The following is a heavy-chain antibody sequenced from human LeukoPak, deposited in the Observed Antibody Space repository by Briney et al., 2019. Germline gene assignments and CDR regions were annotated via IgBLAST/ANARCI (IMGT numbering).Heavy chain of an antibody. CDR1: GGTFSSYA. CDR3: ARRTLGYSYGDY. Sequence: AASVKVSCKASGGTFSSYAISRVRQAPGQGLEWMGGIIPIFGTANYAQKFQGRVTITADESTSTAYMELSSLRSEDTAVCYCARRTLGYSYGDYWGQGTLVTVSS. J-gene: IGHJ4*02. V-gene: IGHV1-69*13. D-gene: IGHD5-18*01. CDR2: IIPIFGTA.